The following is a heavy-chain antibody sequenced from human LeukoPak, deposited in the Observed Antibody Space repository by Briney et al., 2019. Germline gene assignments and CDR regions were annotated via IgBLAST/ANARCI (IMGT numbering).Heavy chain of an antibody. CDR1: GGSFSGYY. J-gene: IGHJ6*03. V-gene: IGHV4-34*01. Sequence: SETLSLTCAVYGGSFSGYYWSWIRQPPGKGLEWIGEINHSGSTNYNPSLKSRVTISVDTSKNQFSLKLSSVTAADTAVHYCARGRGSSSWYNYYYYYYMDVWGKGTTVTVSS. D-gene: IGHD6-13*01. CDR3: ARGRGSSSWYNYYYYYYMDV. CDR2: INHSGST.